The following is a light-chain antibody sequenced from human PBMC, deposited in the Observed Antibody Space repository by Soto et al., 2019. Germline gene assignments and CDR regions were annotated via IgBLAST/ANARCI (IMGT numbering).Light chain of an antibody. J-gene: IGLJ1*01. V-gene: IGLV2-14*01. CDR3: SSYTSSSTQV. CDR1: SSDVGGYNY. CDR2: DVS. Sequence: QSALTQPASVSGSPGQSITISCTGTSSDVGGYNYVSWYQQHPGKAPKLMIYDVSNRPSGVSNRFSGSKSGNTASLTISGLQAEDEADYYCSSYTSSSTQVFGTGINVTVL.